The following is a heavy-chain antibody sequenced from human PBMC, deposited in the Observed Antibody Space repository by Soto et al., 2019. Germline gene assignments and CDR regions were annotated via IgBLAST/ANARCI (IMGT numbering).Heavy chain of an antibody. J-gene: IGHJ3*02. D-gene: IGHD3-3*01. CDR2: IYYSGST. Sequence: PSETLSLTCTVSGGSVISGDYYWSLIRQPPGKGLEWIGYIYYSGSTYYNPSLKSRVTISVDTSKNQFSLKLSSVTAADTAVYYCARVGYYDFWSGDPSIGYAFDIWGQGTMVTVSS. CDR1: GGSVISGDYY. CDR3: ARVGYYDFWSGDPSIGYAFDI. V-gene: IGHV4-30-4*01.